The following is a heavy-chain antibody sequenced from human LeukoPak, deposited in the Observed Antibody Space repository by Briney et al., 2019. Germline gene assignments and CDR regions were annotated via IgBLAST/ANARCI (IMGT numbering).Heavy chain of an antibody. Sequence: SETLSLTCTVSGDSISSSSYYWGWIRQPPGKGLEWIGSIYYSGSTYYNPSLKSRVTISVDTSKNQFSLKLSSVTAADTAVYYCARGVYDGSFDYWGQGTLVTVSS. CDR3: ARGVYDGSFDY. J-gene: IGHJ4*02. V-gene: IGHV4-39*01. CDR1: GDSISSSSYY. CDR2: IYYSGST. D-gene: IGHD3-16*01.